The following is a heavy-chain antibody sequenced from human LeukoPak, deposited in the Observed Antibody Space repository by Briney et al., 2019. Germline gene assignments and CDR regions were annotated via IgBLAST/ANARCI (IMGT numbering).Heavy chain of an antibody. CDR3: ARGDRYSGFN. V-gene: IGHV4-59*01. Sequence: PSETLSLTCTVSAGSIRSYHWSWIRQPPGKGLEWIAYIHYSGRTNYNPSLKSRVTISVDASKNQFSLRLSSVTAADTAVYYCARGDRYSGFNWGQGTLVTVSS. CDR2: IHYSGRT. CDR1: AGSIRSYH. J-gene: IGHJ4*02. D-gene: IGHD5-12*01.